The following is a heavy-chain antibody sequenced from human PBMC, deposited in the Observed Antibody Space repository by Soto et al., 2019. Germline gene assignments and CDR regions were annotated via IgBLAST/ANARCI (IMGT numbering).Heavy chain of an antibody. Sequence: SETLSLTCTVSGGSISSSSYYWGWIRQPPGKGLEWIGSIYYSGSTYYNTSLKSRVTISVDTSKNQFSLKLSSVTAADTAVYYCAREYGSGSYFYYNYGMDVWGQGTTVTVSS. CDR2: IYYSGST. J-gene: IGHJ6*02. CDR1: GGSISSSSYY. CDR3: AREYGSGSYFYYNYGMDV. V-gene: IGHV4-39*01. D-gene: IGHD3-10*01.